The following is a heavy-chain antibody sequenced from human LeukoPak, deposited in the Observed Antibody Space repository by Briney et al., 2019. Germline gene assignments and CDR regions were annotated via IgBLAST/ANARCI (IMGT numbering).Heavy chain of an antibody. V-gene: IGHV3-9*01. J-gene: IGHJ4*02. CDR3: ARSLWSGYSIDY. D-gene: IGHD3-3*01. Sequence: GGSLRLSCAASGFTFDDYAMHWVRQAPGKGLEWVSGISWNSGSIGYADSVKGRFTISRDNAKNTLYLQMNSLRAEDTAVYYCARSLWSGYSIDYWGQGTLVTVSS. CDR2: ISWNSGSI. CDR1: GFTFDDYA.